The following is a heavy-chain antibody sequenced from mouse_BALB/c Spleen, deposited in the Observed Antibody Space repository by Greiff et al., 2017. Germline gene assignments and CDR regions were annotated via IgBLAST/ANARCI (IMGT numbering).Heavy chain of an antibody. D-gene: IGHD1-1*01. CDR3: ARRGYYYGSSYGYAMDY. CDR2: IYPGDGDT. CDR1: GYTFTSYW. V-gene: IGHV1-87*01. J-gene: IGHJ4*01. Sequence: VHLVESGAELARPGASVKLSCKASGYTFTSYWMQWVKQRPGQGLEWIGAIYPGDGDTRYTQKFKGKATLTADKSSSTAYMQLSSLASEDSAVYYCARRGYYYGSSYGYAMDYWGQGTSVTVSS.